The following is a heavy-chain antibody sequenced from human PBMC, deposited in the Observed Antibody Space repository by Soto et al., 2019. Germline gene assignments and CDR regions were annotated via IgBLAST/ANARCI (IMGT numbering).Heavy chain of an antibody. CDR1: GFSLSTSGVG. D-gene: IGHD6-19*01. J-gene: IGHJ1*01. Sequence: QITLKESGPPLVKPTQTLTLTCTFSGFSLSTSGVGVGWIRQPPGKALEWLALIYWDDDKRYSPSLKSRLTITKDTSKNQVVLTMTNMDPVDTATYYCAHRLSSGWYRGEYFQHWGQGTLVTVSS. CDR3: AHRLSSGWYRGEYFQH. CDR2: IYWDDDK. V-gene: IGHV2-5*02.